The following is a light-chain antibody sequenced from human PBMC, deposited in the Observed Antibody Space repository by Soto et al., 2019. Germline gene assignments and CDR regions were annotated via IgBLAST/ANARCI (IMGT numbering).Light chain of an antibody. J-gene: IGLJ2*01. CDR1: SGHSSYA. Sequence: QPVLTQSPSASASLGASVKLTCTLSSGHSSYAIAWHQQQPEKGPRYLMKLNSDGSHSKGDGIPDRFSGSSSAAERYLTISGLQSEDEADYYCQTWGTGIQVFGGGTKLTAL. V-gene: IGLV4-69*01. CDR2: LNSDGSH. CDR3: QTWGTGIQV.